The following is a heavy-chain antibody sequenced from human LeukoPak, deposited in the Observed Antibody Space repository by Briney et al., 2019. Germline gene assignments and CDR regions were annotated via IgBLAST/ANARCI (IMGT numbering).Heavy chain of an antibody. CDR3: ANMVRGVNSNWFDP. CDR2: MNPNSGNT. D-gene: IGHD3-10*01. CDR1: GYTFTGYY. Sequence: ASVKVSCKASGYTFTGYYMHWVRQAPGQGLEWMGWMNPNSGNTGYAQKFQGRVTMTRNTSISTAYMELSSLRSEDTAVYYCANMVRGVNSNWFDPWGQGTLVTVSS. J-gene: IGHJ5*02. V-gene: IGHV1-8*02.